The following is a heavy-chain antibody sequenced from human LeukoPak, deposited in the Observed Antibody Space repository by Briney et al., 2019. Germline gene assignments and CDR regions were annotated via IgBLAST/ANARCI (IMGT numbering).Heavy chain of an antibody. CDR1: ASTLSSYW. V-gene: IGHV3-74*01. CDR2: INSDVIST. CDR3: AKGGVTVIDY. D-gene: IGHD4-17*01. J-gene: IGHJ4*02. Sequence: GRSLRPSCAASASTLSSYWTHWVRQAPGKWLVWVSRINSDVISTSYADSVKGRFTISRDNAKNPLYLQMNSLRAEDKAVYYCAKGGVTVIDYWGQGTLVTVSS.